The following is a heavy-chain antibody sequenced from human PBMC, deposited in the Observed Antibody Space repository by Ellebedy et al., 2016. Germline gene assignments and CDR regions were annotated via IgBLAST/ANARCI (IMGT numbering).Heavy chain of an antibody. CDR2: IYYSGST. D-gene: IGHD3-16*01. CDR3: ARSTYYDYVWGSSFNWFDP. Sequence: SETLSLTCTVSGGSISSGGYYWSWIRQRPGKGLEWIGYIYYSGSTYYNPSLKSRVTISVDTSRNQFSLKLSSVTAADTAVYYCARSTYYDYVWGSSFNWFDPWGQGTLVTVSS. CDR1: GGSISSGGYY. J-gene: IGHJ5*02. V-gene: IGHV4-31*03.